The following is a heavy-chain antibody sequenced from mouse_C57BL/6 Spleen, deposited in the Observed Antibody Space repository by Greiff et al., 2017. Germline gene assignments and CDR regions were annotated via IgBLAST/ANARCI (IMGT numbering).Heavy chain of an antibody. J-gene: IGHJ2*01. V-gene: IGHV1-9*01. Sequence: QVQLKESGAELMKPGASVQLSCKATGYTFTGYWIEWVKQRPGHGLEWIGEIFPASGSTNYNQQFKGKATFTADTSSNTAYMHLRSLTPEDSAIYYCAITTVLDYWGQGTTLTVSA. CDR3: AITTVLDY. CDR2: IFPASGST. D-gene: IGHD1-1*01. CDR1: GYTFTGYW.